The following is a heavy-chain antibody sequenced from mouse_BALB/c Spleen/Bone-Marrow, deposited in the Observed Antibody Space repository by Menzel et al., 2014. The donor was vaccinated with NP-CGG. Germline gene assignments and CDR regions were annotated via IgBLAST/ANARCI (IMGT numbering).Heavy chain of an antibody. CDR1: GYTFSNYW. Sequence: VQLQESGAELVRPGSSVKISCKASGYTFSNYWMNWMKQRPGQGLEWIGQIYPGDGDTNYIGKFTGKATLTADKSSSTAYIQLSSLTSEDSAVYFCASRGDYSYAMDYWGQGTSVTVSS. D-gene: IGHD1-1*01. CDR2: IYPGDGDT. V-gene: IGHV1-80*01. J-gene: IGHJ4*01. CDR3: ASRGDYSYAMDY.